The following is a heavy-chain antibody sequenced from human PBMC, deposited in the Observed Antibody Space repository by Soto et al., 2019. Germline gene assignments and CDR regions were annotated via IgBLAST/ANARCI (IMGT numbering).Heavy chain of an antibody. CDR3: ARGPPIFGVVTWFDP. Sequence: QVQLQQWGAGLLKPSETLSLTCAVYGGSFSGYYWSWIRQPPGKGLEWIGEINHSGSTNYNPSLKSRVTISVDTSKNQFSLKLSSVTAADTAVYYCARGPPIFGVVTWFDPWGQGTLVTVSS. CDR2: INHSGST. D-gene: IGHD3-3*01. V-gene: IGHV4-34*01. CDR1: GGSFSGYY. J-gene: IGHJ5*02.